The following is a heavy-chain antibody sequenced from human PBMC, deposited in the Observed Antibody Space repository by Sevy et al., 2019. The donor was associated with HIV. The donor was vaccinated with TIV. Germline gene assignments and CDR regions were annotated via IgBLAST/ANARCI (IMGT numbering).Heavy chain of an antibody. CDR3: AGKIRRTPYSTIYNSDAFDI. J-gene: IGHJ3*02. CDR1: GYSFTSYW. Sequence: GESLKISCKGSGYSFTSYWIGWVRQMPGKGLEWMGIIYPGDSDTRYSPSFQGQVTISAEQSISTAYLQWSSLKASDTAMYYCAGKIRRTPYSTIYNSDAFDIWGQGTMVTVSS. D-gene: IGHD2-2*01. V-gene: IGHV5-51*01. CDR2: IYPGDSDT.